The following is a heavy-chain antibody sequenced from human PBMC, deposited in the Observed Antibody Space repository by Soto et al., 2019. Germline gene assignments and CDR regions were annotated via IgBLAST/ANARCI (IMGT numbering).Heavy chain of an antibody. CDR2: IIPILGIA. J-gene: IGHJ4*02. V-gene: IGHV1-69*08. CDR3: ARDFIAGGLDY. D-gene: IGHD6-13*01. CDR1: GGTFSSYT. Sequence: QVQLVQSGAEVKKPGSSVKVSCKASGGTFSSYTISWVRQAPGQGLEWMGRIIPILGIANYAQKFQGRVTITADKSTSTAYIELISLRFEDTAVYYCARDFIAGGLDYWGQGTLVTVSP.